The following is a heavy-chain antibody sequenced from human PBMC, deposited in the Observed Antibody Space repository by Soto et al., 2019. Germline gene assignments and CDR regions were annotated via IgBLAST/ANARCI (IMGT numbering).Heavy chain of an antibody. V-gene: IGHV1-69*01. Sequence: QVQLVQSGAEVRKPGSSVRVACKASGDKFSTYAINWVRQVPGQGLEWRGWIITFFGAAMYAQKFQGRVTITADESATTAYMELSSLRSEDTAVYYCARGGKERFRGSGMDVWGQGTTVTVSS. CDR2: IITFFGAA. CDR1: GDKFSTYA. CDR3: ARGGKERFRGSGMDV. D-gene: IGHD1-1*01. J-gene: IGHJ6*02.